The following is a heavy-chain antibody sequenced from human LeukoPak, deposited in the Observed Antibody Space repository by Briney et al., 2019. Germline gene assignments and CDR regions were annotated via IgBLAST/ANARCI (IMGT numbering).Heavy chain of an antibody. Sequence: ASVKVSCKASGYTFTGYYMHWVRQAPGQGLEWMGWINPNSGGTNYAQKVQGRVTMTRDTSISPAYMELSGLRSDDTAGYICRLDDFWGGYPLDYWGQGTLVTVSS. CDR1: GYTFTGYY. V-gene: IGHV1-2*02. D-gene: IGHD3-3*01. CDR2: INPNSGGT. CDR3: RLDDFWGGYPLDY. J-gene: IGHJ4*02.